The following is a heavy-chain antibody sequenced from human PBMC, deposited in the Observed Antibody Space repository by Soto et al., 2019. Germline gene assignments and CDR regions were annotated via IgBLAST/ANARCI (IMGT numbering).Heavy chain of an antibody. CDR2: ISYTGSTI. V-gene: IGHV3-48*03. CDR3: ARGLRNYYDRSGLHY. J-gene: IGHJ4*02. D-gene: IGHD3-22*01. Sequence: GGSLRLSCVASEFTFSNYEVNWVRQAPGKGLEWVSYISYTGSTIYYADSVRGRFTISRDNSKNSLYLQMNSLRAEDTAVYYCARGLRNYYDRSGLHYWGQGTLVTVSS. CDR1: EFTFSNYE.